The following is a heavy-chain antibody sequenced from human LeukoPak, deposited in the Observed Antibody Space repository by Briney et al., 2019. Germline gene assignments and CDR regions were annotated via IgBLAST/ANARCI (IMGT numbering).Heavy chain of an antibody. CDR2: IILIFGTA. D-gene: IGHD3-22*01. CDR3: ARDGMIDYYDSSGPHDY. V-gene: IGHV1-69*05. Sequence: ASVKVSCKASGGTFSSYAISWVRQAPGQGLEWMERIILIFGTANYAQKFQGRVTITTDEYTSTAYMELSSLRSEHTAVYYCARDGMIDYYDSSGPHDYRGEGASGTVSS. J-gene: IGHJ4*02. CDR1: GGTFSSYA.